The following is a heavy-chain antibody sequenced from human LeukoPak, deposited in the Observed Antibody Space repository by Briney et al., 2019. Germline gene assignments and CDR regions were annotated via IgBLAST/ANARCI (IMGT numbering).Heavy chain of an antibody. Sequence: GGSLRLSCAASGFTFDDYAMHWVRQAPGKGLEWASGISWNSGGIGYADSVKGRFTFSRDNAKNSLYLQMNSLRAEDTAFYYCAKATGGTISGWYYYFDYWGQGTLVTVSS. V-gene: IGHV3-9*01. CDR1: GFTFDDYA. CDR3: AKATGGTISGWYYYFDY. J-gene: IGHJ4*02. D-gene: IGHD6-19*01. CDR2: ISWNSGGI.